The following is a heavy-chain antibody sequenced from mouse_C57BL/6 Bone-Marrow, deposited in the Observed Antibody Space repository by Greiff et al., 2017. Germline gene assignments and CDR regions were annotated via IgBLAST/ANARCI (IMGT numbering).Heavy chain of an antibody. CDR3: ARYDGYYNAMDY. Sequence: EVKLVESGGDLVKPGGSLKLSCAASGFTFSSYGMSWVRQTPDKRLEWVGTISSGGSYTYYPDSVRGRFTISRDNAKNTLYLQMSRLKSEDTAMYYCARYDGYYNAMDYWGQGTSVTVSS. CDR1: GFTFSSYG. J-gene: IGHJ4*01. CDR2: ISSGGSYT. V-gene: IGHV5-6*01. D-gene: IGHD2-3*01.